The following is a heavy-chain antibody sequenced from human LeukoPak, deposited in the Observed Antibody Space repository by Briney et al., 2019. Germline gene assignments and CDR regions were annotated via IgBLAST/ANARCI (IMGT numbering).Heavy chain of an antibody. CDR3: ATGTGYCRGGGCYDY. CDR2: IYQSGST. CDR1: GGSISSGGYS. J-gene: IGHJ4*02. Sequence: SQTLSLTCAVSGGSISSGGYSWSWIRQPPGKGLEWIGYIYQSGSTYYNPSLKSRVTISVYRSKNQFSLKLSSVTAADTGIYYCATGTGYCRGGGCYDYWGQGTLVTVSS. D-gene: IGHD2-15*01. V-gene: IGHV4-30-2*01.